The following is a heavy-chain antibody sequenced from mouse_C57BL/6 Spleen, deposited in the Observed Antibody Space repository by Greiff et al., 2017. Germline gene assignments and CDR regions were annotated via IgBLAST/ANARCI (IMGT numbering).Heavy chain of an antibody. CDR1: GFTFTTYA. CDR2: IRSNSSNYAT. J-gene: IGHJ4*01. D-gene: IGHD2-5*01. Sequence: EVQVVESGGGLVQPKGSLKLSCAASGFTFTTYAMHWVRQAPGKGLEWVASIRSNSSNYATYYADSVKDRLTISRDDSQNKLYLQMNKLKTEDTAMYYGVSDGAGVTKIDLDYWGQGTSVTVSS. CDR3: VSDGAGVTKIDLDY. V-gene: IGHV10-3*01.